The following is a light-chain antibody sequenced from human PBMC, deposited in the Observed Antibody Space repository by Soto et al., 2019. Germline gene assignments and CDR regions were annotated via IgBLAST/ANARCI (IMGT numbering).Light chain of an antibody. J-gene: IGLJ1*01. V-gene: IGLV2-8*01. CDR2: EVS. CDR1: SSDVGGYNY. CDR3: CSYAGSYTFV. Sequence: QSVLTQPPSASGSPGQPVTISCTGTSSDVGGYNYVSWYQQHPGKAPKLMIYEVSKRPSGVPDRFSGSKSGNTASLTISGLQAEDEAQYYCCSYAGSYTFVFGSGTKVTVL.